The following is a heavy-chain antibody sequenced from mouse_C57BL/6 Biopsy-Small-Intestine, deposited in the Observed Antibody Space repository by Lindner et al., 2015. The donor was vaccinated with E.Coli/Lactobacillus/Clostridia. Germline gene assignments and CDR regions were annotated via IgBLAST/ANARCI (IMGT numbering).Heavy chain of an antibody. CDR2: ILPGSDDT. CDR3: ARGDWLANPHFDY. V-gene: IGHV1-9*01. D-gene: IGHD1-1*01. Sequence: LQESGADLMKPGASVKLSCKATGYTFTGYWIDWVKQRPGHGLEWIGEILPGSDDTNFNEKFKGKASFTAVTSSDTAYMQLSSLTSEDSAIYFCARGDWLANPHFDYWGQGTTLTVSS. CDR1: GYTFTGYW. J-gene: IGHJ2*01.